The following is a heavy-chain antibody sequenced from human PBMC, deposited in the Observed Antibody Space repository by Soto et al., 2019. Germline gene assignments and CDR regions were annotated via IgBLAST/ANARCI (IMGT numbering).Heavy chain of an antibody. J-gene: IGHJ6*02. D-gene: IGHD3-10*01. Sequence: PWSLNFNLSGGSPTGGGYYCSWIRPHSGQGLEWMGYIYNGGSPYYNPSLKRRVTISVDTSKNQFSLKLSSVTAADTAVYDCARSDYYGSGSNYYYYGMGVWGQGTTVTASS. CDR1: GGSPTGGGYY. CDR3: ARSDYYGSGSNYYYYGMGV. V-gene: IGHV4-31*03. CDR2: IYNGGSP.